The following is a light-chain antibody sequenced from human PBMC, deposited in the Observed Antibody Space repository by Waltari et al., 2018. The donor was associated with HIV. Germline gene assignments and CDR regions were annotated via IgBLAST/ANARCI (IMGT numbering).Light chain of an antibody. Sequence: QSVLTQPPSVSGAPGQRVTIACTGGSSNIGAGYDVPGYRKFPGTAPKLLIYDTKKRPSGVPDRFSGSKSGTSASLAITGLQAEDEADYYCQSFDSSLSAVIFGGGTKLTVL. CDR1: SSNIGAGYD. CDR3: QSFDSSLSAVI. CDR2: DTK. J-gene: IGLJ2*01. V-gene: IGLV1-40*01.